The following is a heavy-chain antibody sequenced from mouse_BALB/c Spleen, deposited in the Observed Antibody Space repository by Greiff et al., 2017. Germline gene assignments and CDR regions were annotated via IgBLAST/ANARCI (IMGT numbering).Heavy chain of an antibody. V-gene: IGHV1S81*02. CDR3: ASSRVWYLDY. CDR2: INPSNGRT. Sequence: VQLQQSGADLVKPGASVKLSCKASGYTFTSYWMHWVKQRPGQGLEWIGEINPSNGRTNYNEKFKSKATLTVDKSSSTAYMQLSSLTSEDSAVYYCASSRVWYLDYWGQGTTLTVSS. D-gene: IGHD2-10*02. CDR1: GYTFTSYW. J-gene: IGHJ2*01.